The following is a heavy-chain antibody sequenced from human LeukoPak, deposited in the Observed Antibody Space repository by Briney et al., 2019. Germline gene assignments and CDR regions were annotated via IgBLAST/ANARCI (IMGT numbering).Heavy chain of an antibody. CDR1: GVSFSGYY. CDR3: ARSFGDGYNYWEYYFDY. V-gene: IGHV4-34*01. CDR2: INHSGST. D-gene: IGHD5-24*01. J-gene: IGHJ4*02. Sequence: PSETLSLTCAVYGVSFSGYYWSWIRQPPGKGLDWIGEINHSGSTNYNPSLKSRVTISVDTSKNQFSLKLSSVTAADTAVYYCARSFGDGYNYWEYYFDYWGQGTLVTVSS.